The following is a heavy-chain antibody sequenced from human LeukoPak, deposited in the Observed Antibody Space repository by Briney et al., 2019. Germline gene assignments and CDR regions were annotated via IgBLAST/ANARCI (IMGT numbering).Heavy chain of an antibody. V-gene: IGHV1-2*02. Sequence: GASVKVSCRTSGYSFTDYYLHWVRQAPGQGLEWMGWINPNTGVTNYAQKFQGRVTLTRDTSISTAYMELNSLRSEDTAVYYCARGRRQLYSGSYSRAYYFDYWGQGTLVTVSS. CDR3: ARGRRQLYSGSYSRAYYFDY. CDR1: GYSFTDYY. CDR2: INPNTGVT. D-gene: IGHD1-26*01. J-gene: IGHJ4*02.